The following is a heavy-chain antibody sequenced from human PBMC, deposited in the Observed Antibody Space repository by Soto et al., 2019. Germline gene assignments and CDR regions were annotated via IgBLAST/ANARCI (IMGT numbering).Heavy chain of an antibody. CDR1: GYTLTELS. V-gene: IGHV1-24*01. D-gene: IGHD2-2*01. Sequence: ASVKVSCKVSGYTLTELSMHWVRQAPGKGLEWMGGFDPEDGETIYAQKFQGRVTMTEDTSTDTAYMELSSLRSEDTAVYYCATSVIHGTGNIVVVPADPYQALNGMDVWGQGTTVTVYS. J-gene: IGHJ6*02. CDR3: ATSVIHGTGNIVVVPADPYQALNGMDV. CDR2: FDPEDGET.